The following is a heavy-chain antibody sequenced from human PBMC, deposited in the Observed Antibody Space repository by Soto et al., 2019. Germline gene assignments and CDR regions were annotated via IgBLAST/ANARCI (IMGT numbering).Heavy chain of an antibody. Sequence: SETLSLTCAVSGYVITNGYHWGWIRQPPGKELEGIGTSSHSGDTYYNPSLKSRVTISIDTAKNHLSLILSSVTAADTATYYCTRIYCTTTGCFLNGMDVGGKGTTATFS. D-gene: IGHD2-2*01. CDR1: GYVITNGYH. V-gene: IGHV4-38-2*01. CDR2: SSHSGDT. CDR3: TRIYCTTTGCFLNGMDV. J-gene: IGHJ6*04.